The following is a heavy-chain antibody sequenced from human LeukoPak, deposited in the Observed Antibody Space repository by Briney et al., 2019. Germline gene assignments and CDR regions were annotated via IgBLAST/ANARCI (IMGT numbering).Heavy chain of an antibody. CDR1: GGSFSGYY. V-gene: IGHV4-34*01. J-gene: IGHJ5*02. CDR2: INHSGST. CDR3: ARAGYSSGWYLAVNWFDP. Sequence: SETLSLTCAVYGGSFSGYYWSWIRQPPGKGLEWIGEINHSGSTNYNPSLKSRVTISVDTSKNQFSLKLSSVTAADTAVYYCARAGYSSGWYLAVNWFDPWGQGTLVTVSS. D-gene: IGHD6-19*01.